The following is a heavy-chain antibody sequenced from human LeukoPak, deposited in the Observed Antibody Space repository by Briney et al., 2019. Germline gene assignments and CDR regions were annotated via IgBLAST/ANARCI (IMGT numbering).Heavy chain of an antibody. Sequence: GGSLRLSCAASGFTFSSYSMNWVRQAPGKGLEWVSYISSSGSAIYYADSVKGRFTISRDNAKNSLYLQMNSLRAEDTAVYYCAELGITMIGGVWGKGTTVTISS. V-gene: IGHV3-48*04. D-gene: IGHD3-10*02. CDR2: ISSSGSAI. J-gene: IGHJ6*04. CDR1: GFTFSSYS. CDR3: AELGITMIGGV.